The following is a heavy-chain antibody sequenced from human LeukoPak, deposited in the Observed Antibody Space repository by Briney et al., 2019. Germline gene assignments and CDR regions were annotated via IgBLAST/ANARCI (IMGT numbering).Heavy chain of an antibody. D-gene: IGHD3-22*01. J-gene: IGHJ4*02. CDR3: ARAFRTSNYYDSSGTEALGY. V-gene: IGHV1-2*02. Sequence: GASVKVSCKASGYTFTGYYMHWVRQAPGQGLEWMGWINPNSGGTNYAQKSQGRVTMTRDTSISTAYMELSRLRSDDTAVYYCARAFRTSNYYDSSGTEALGYWGQGTLVTVSS. CDR2: INPNSGGT. CDR1: GYTFTGYY.